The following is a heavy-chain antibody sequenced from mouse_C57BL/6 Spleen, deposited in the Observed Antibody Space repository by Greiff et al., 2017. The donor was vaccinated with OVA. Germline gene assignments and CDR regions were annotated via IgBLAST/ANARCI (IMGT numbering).Heavy chain of an antibody. V-gene: IGHV1-52*01. CDR1: GYTFTSYW. Sequence: VQLQQPGAELVRPGSSVKLSCKASGYTFTSYWMHWVKQRPIQGLEWIGNIDPSDSETHYNQKFKDKATLTVDKSSSTAYMQLSSLTSEDSAVYYCARLDFYTLAYWGQGTLVTVSA. CDR3: ARLDFYTLAY. J-gene: IGHJ3*01. CDR2: IDPSDSET. D-gene: IGHD2-12*01.